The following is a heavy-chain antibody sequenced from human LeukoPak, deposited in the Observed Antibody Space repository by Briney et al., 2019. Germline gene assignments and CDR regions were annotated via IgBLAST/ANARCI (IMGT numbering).Heavy chain of an antibody. CDR1: GFTFSSYE. J-gene: IGHJ6*04. D-gene: IGHD3-10*02. Sequence: GGSLRLSCAASGFTFSSYEMNWVRQAPGKGLEWVSYISSSGSTRYYADSVKGRFTISRDNAKNSLYLQMNSLRAEDTAVYYCAELGITMIGGVWGKGTTVTISS. V-gene: IGHV3-48*03. CDR2: ISSSGSTR. CDR3: AELGITMIGGV.